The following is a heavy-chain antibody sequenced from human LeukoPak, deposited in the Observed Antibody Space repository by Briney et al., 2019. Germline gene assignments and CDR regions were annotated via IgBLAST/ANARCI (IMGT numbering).Heavy chain of an antibody. Sequence: GGSLRLSCAASGVSVSNNYMSWVRQAPGKGLEWVSVIYSGGSTFYADSVKGRFTISRDNSKNTLYLQMNSLRAEDTAVYYCASDSYSPEYFQHWGQGTLVTVSS. D-gene: IGHD2-15*01. J-gene: IGHJ1*01. CDR1: GVSVSNNY. V-gene: IGHV3-66*01. CDR2: IYSGGST. CDR3: ASDSYSPEYFQH.